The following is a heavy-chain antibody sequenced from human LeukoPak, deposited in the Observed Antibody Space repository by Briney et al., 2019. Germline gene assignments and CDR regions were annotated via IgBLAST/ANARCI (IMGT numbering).Heavy chain of an antibody. J-gene: IGHJ4*02. CDR3: ARPIVTTINSLDD. CDR2: IKNDGSDA. Sequence: GGSLRLSCEASGFTLSSSWMHWVRQAPGKGLVWVSRIKNDGSDASYADSVKGRFTISRDNAKNTLYLQMSSLRAEDTAIYYCARPIVTTINSLDDWGQGTLVTVSS. CDR1: GFTLSSSW. V-gene: IGHV3-74*01. D-gene: IGHD5-12*01.